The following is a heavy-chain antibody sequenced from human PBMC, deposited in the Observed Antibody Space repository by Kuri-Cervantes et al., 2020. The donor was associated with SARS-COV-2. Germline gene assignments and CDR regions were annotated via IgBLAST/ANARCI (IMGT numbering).Heavy chain of an antibody. J-gene: IGHJ4*02. V-gene: IGHV3-23*01. CDR3: AKGTTTDDFWSGIGGFDY. D-gene: IGHD3-3*01. CDR1: GCTFNTYA. Sequence: GESLKISCAASGCTFNTYAMSWVRQAPGKGLECVAAISASGRTTYYGDSVKGHFTISRDNSKNTLYLQMNSLRAEDTAVYYCAKGTTTDDFWSGIGGFDYWGQGTLGTVSS. CDR2: ISASGRTT.